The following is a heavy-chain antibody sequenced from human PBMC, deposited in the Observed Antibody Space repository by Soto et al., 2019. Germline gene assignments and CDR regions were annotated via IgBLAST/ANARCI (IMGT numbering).Heavy chain of an antibody. CDR3: ALRSMAVVPEY. D-gene: IGHD3-22*01. J-gene: IGHJ4*02. V-gene: IGHV4-59*01. CDR1: GASISSYY. Sequence: QVQLQESGPGLVKPSETLSLTCAVSGASISSYYCMWIRQPPGKGLESIGYLYYARSANYNPSLKSRVTLSVDTSTNQCSLTLSSMTAADTAVYYCALRSMAVVPEYWGQGTLVTVSS. CDR2: LYYARSA.